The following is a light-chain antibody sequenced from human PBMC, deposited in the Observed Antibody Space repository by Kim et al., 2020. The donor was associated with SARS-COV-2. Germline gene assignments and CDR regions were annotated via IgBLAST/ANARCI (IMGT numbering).Light chain of an antibody. CDR2: LGS. CDR3: MQALQTPIT. J-gene: IGKJ5*01. V-gene: IGKV2-28*01. Sequence: DIVMTQSPLSLPVTPGEPASISCRSSQSLLHSNGYNYLDWYLQKPGQSPQLLIYLGSNRASGVPDRFSGSGSGTDFTLKISRVEAEEVGVYYCMQALQTPITFGQWTRLEIK. CDR1: QSLLHSNGYNY.